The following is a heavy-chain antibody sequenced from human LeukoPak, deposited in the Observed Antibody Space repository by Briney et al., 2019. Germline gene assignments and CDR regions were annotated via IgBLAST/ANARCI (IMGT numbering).Heavy chain of an antibody. Sequence: PGGSLRLSCAASGFTFSNYEMNWVRQAPGRWLEWVSYISSTGRTIYYADSVKGRFTISRDNAKNSLYLQMHSLRAEDTAVYYCARVLGYMDVWGKGTTVTISS. CDR2: ISSTGRTI. V-gene: IGHV3-48*03. CDR1: GFTFSNYE. CDR3: ARVLGYMDV. J-gene: IGHJ6*03.